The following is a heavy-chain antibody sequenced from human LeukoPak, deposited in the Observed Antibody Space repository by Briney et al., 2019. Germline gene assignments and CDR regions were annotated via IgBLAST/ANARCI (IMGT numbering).Heavy chain of an antibody. J-gene: IGHJ4*02. Sequence: SETLSLTCTVSGGSISPLYWGWIRQPPGKGLEFIGYIYYSGTTNYNPSLRSRVTLSVDTSKNQFSLKLSSVTAADAAVYYCARGGVAAKYYFDYWGPGTLVTVSS. CDR2: IYYSGTT. D-gene: IGHD3-10*01. V-gene: IGHV4-59*11. CDR3: ARGGVAAKYYFDY. CDR1: GGSISPLY.